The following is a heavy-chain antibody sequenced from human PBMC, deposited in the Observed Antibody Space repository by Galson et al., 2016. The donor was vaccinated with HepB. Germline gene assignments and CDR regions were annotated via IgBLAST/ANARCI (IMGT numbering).Heavy chain of an antibody. CDR2: IHDSGSA. CDR3: ARTYYNFLTGYYRYYFDF. V-gene: IGHV4-30-4*01. Sequence: TLSLTCTASGGSIRGGDYYWSWIRQPPGKGLEWIGFIHDSGSAYYNPTLNSRLTISVDRAKNQFSLKLSSVTVADTAVYHCARTYYNFLTGYYRYYFDFWGQGTLVTVSS. J-gene: IGHJ4*02. D-gene: IGHD3-9*01. CDR1: GGSIRGGDYY.